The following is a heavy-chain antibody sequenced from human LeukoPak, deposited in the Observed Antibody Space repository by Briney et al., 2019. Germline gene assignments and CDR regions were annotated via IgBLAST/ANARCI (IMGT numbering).Heavy chain of an antibody. CDR2: IYYSGST. CDR3: ARLNDFGI. V-gene: IGHV4-59*08. Sequence: SETLSLTCTVPVGSLCVAHWNSIRQPPGKGLEWIGYIYYSGSTNYNTSLKSRVTISIATSKTQFSLMLKSLTAQATALHYCARLNDFGIWGQGTMVTVSS. J-gene: IGHJ3*02. CDR1: VGSLCVAH.